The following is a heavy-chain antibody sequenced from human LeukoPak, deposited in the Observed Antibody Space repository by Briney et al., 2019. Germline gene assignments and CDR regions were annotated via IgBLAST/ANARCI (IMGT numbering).Heavy chain of an antibody. CDR1: GFTFNNYG. J-gene: IGHJ4*02. CDR3: ARGRRTTLYYFDY. D-gene: IGHD1-7*01. Sequence: YPGGSLRLSCAASGFTFNNYGMSWVRQAPGKGLEWVSTITGGGSGGSTYYADSVKGRFTISRDNSKNTVYLQMNSLRAEDTAVYYCARGRRTTLYYFDYWGQGTLVTVSS. CDR2: ITGGGSGGST. V-gene: IGHV3-23*01.